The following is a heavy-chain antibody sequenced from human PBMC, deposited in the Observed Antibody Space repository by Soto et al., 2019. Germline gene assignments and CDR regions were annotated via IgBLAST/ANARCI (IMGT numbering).Heavy chain of an antibody. V-gene: IGHV1-69*13. CDR1: GGTFSSYA. CDR3: ARDHLPETITIFWLVMIWCPSQYYYYGMDV. Sequence: GASVKVSCKASGGTFSSYAISWVRQAPGQGLEWMGGIIPIFGTANYAQKFQGRVTITADESTSTAYMELSSLRSEDTAVYYCARDHLPETITIFWLVMIWCPSQYYYYGMDVWGQGTTVTAP. J-gene: IGHJ6*02. CDR2: IIPIFGTA. D-gene: IGHD3-9*01.